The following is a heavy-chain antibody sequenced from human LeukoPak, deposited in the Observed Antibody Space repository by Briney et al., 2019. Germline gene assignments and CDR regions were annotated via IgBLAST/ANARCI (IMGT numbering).Heavy chain of an antibody. Sequence: SETLPLTCTVSGGSISSYYWSWIRQPPGKGLEWIGYIYYSGSTNYNPSLKSRVTISVDTSKNQFSLKLSSVTAADTAVYYCARNRGYSYGYPFDYWGQGTLVTVSS. CDR3: ARNRGYSYGYPFDY. CDR1: GGSISSYY. J-gene: IGHJ4*02. CDR2: IYYSGST. V-gene: IGHV4-59*08. D-gene: IGHD5-18*01.